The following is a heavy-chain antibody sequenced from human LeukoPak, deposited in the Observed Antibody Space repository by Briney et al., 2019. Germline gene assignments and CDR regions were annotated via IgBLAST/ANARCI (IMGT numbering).Heavy chain of an antibody. V-gene: IGHV1-2*06. CDR1: GYTFTGYY. J-gene: IGHJ4*02. Sequence: GASVKVSCKASGYTFTGYYMHWVRQAPGQGLEWMGRINPNSGGTNCAQKFQGRVTMTRDTSISTAYMELSRLRSDDTAVYYCARDSRVTIFGVVTIIQWDYWGQGTLVTVSS. CDR3: ARDSRVTIFGVVTIIQWDY. CDR2: INPNSGGT. D-gene: IGHD3-3*01.